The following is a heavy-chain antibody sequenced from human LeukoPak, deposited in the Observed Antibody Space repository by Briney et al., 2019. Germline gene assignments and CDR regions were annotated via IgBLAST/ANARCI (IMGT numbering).Heavy chain of an antibody. D-gene: IGHD3-3*01. CDR1: GGSISSYY. Sequence: SETLSLTCTVSGGSISSYYWSWIRQPAGKGLEWIGRIYTSGSTNYNPSLKSRVTMSVDTPKNQFSLKLSSVTAADTAVYYCARARRFGVVTHFDYWGQGTLVTVSS. J-gene: IGHJ4*02. CDR3: ARARRFGVVTHFDY. V-gene: IGHV4-4*07. CDR2: IYTSGST.